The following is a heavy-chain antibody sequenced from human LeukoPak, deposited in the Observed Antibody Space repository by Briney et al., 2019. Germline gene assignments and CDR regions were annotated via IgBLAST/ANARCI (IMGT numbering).Heavy chain of an antibody. CDR1: GGSFSGYY. CDR2: INHSGST. D-gene: IGHD3-9*01. J-gene: IGHJ4*02. V-gene: IGHV4-34*01. Sequence: SETLSLTCAVYGGSFSGYYWSWIRQPPGKGLEWIGEINHSGSTNYNPSLKSRVTISVDTSKNQFSLKLSSVTAADTAVYFCATELRYFDWLLPNYFDSWGQGTLVTVSS. CDR3: ATELRYFDWLLPNYFDS.